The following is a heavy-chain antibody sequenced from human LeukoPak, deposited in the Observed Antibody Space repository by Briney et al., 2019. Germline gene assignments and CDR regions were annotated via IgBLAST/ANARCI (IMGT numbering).Heavy chain of an antibody. CDR3: ARGRRGRTSWYFDL. V-gene: IGHV1-8*01. CDR2: MNPNSGNT. J-gene: IGHJ2*01. Sequence: ASVKVSCKASGYTFTSYDINWVRQATGQGLEWMGWMNPNSGNTGYAQKFQGRVTMTRSTSISTAYMELSSLRSEDTAVYYCARGRRGRTSWYFDLWGRGTLVTVSS. D-gene: IGHD1-7*01. CDR1: GYTFTSYD.